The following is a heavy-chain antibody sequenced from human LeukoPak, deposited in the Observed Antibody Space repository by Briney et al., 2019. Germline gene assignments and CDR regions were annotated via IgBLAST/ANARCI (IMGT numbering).Heavy chain of an antibody. CDR1: GFTFSISG. V-gene: IGHV3-23*01. J-gene: IGHJ4*02. CDR2: ISGRGGGT. CDR3: ARRSGVAVAGAFDY. Sequence: TGGSLRLSCAASGFTFSISGMSWVRQAPGKGLQWVSTISGRGGGTYYSDYVKGRFTISRDTSKNTLYLQMNSLRAEDTAVYFCARRSGVAVAGAFDYWGQGTLVTVSS. D-gene: IGHD6-19*01.